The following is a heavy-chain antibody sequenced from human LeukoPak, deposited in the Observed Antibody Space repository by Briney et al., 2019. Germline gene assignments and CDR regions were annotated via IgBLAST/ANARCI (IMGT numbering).Heavy chain of an antibody. CDR2: INSDGSST. CDR3: ARDPSIGPSGMDV. D-gene: IGHD3-22*01. Sequence: GGSLRLSCAASGFTFSTYWTHWVRQAPGKGLVWVSHINSDGSSTNYADSVKGRFTISRDNAKNTLYLQMNSLRAEDTAVYYCARDPSIGPSGMDVWGQGTTVTVSS. CDR1: GFTFSTYW. V-gene: IGHV3-74*01. J-gene: IGHJ6*02.